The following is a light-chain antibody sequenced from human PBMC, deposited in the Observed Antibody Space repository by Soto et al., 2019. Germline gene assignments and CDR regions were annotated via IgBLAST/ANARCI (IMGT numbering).Light chain of an antibody. CDR2: WAS. Sequence: DIVMTQSSDSLAVSLGERATINCKSSQSVLYSSNNKNYLAWYQQKPGQPPKLLIYWASTREFGVPDRFSGSGSRTDFTLTISSLQAEDVAVYYCQQYYSTPFTFGGGTKVDIK. CDR1: QSVLYSSNNKNY. J-gene: IGKJ4*01. V-gene: IGKV4-1*01. CDR3: QQYYSTPFT.